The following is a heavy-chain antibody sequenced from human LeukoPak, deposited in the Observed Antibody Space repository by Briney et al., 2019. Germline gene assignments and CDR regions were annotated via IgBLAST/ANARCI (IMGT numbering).Heavy chain of an antibody. CDR3: ARHGHHGDHDY. D-gene: IGHD2-21*02. J-gene: IGHJ4*02. CDR2: IYYSGST. V-gene: IGHV4-39*01. Sequence: ESLRLSCTASGFTFSSYALSWVRQAPGKGLEWIGSIYYSGSTYYNPSLKSRVTISVDTSKKQFSLKLASVTAADTAVYYCARHGHHGDHDYWGQGTLVTVSS. CDR1: GFTFSSYA.